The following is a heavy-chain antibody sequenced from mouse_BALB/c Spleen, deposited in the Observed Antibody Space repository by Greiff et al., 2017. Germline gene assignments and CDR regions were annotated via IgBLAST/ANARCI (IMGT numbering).Heavy chain of an antibody. CDR2: ISSGGGST. J-gene: IGHJ4*01. CDR1: GFAFSSYD. Sequence: EVHLVESGGGLVKPGGSLKLSCAASGFAFSSYDMSWVRQTPEKRLEWVAYISSGGGSTYYPDTGKGRFTISRDNAKNTLYLQMSSLKSEDTAMYCCARHYYGSSGYAMDYWGQGTSVTVSS. CDR3: ARHYYGSSGYAMDY. V-gene: IGHV5-12-1*01. D-gene: IGHD1-1*01.